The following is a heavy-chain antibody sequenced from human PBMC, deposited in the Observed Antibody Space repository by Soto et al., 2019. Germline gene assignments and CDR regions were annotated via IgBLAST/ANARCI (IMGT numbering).Heavy chain of an antibody. CDR3: ARQVGGDYYYGMDV. Sequence: SETLCLTCTVSGGSISSSSYYWGWIRQPPGKGLEWIGSIYYSGSTYYNPSLKSRVTISVDTSKNQFSLKLSSVTAADTAVYYCARQVGGDYYYGMDVWGQGTTVTVSS. D-gene: IGHD2-21*01. J-gene: IGHJ6*02. CDR1: GGSISSSSYY. V-gene: IGHV4-39*01. CDR2: IYYSGST.